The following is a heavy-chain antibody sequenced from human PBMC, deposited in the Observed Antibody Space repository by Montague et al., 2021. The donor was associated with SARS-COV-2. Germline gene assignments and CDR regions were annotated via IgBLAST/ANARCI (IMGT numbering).Heavy chain of an antibody. J-gene: IGHJ4*02. D-gene: IGHD5-12*01. CDR1: GDSLTYFY. CDR2: IFYSGTT. V-gene: IGHV4-59*01. Sequence: SETQSLTCTVSGDSLTYFYWSWIRQTPGKGLEWIGYIFYSGTTNYNPSLKSRVTISVDTSKNRFSLRLSSVTAADTAVYYCVRGATRTFDYWGQGTLVTVSS. CDR3: VRGATRTFDY.